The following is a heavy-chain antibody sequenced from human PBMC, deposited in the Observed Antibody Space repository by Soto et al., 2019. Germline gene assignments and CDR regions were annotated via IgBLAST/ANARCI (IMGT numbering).Heavy chain of an antibody. V-gene: IGHV4-61*08. J-gene: IGHJ4*02. Sequence: SETLSLPWAVSGGSISSGGYSWSWIRQPPGKGLEWIGYIYYSGSTNYNPSLKSRVTISVDTSKNQFSLKLSSVTAADTAVYYCARSDGRYWGQGTLVTVSS. CDR3: ARSDGRY. CDR2: IYYSGST. CDR1: GGSISSGGYS.